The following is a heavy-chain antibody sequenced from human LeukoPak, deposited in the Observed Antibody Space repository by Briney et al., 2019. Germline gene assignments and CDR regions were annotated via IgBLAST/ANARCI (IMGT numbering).Heavy chain of an antibody. J-gene: IGHJ4*02. D-gene: IGHD3-10*01. CDR2: TYYTSKWYT. CDR3: ARLYTYGSVDY. Sequence: SQTLSLTCAISGDSVSTNGEAWNGLRQSPSRGLEWLGRTYYTSKWYTDYAVSVKSRITINADTSKNQFSLHLNSVTPDDTAVYYCARLYTYGSVDYWGQGTLVTVSS. CDR1: GDSVSTNGEA. V-gene: IGHV6-1*01.